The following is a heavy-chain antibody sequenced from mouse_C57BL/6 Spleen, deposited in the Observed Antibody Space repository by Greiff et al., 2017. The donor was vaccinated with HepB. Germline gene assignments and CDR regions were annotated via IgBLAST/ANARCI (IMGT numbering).Heavy chain of an antibody. CDR2: ISSGGDYI. Sequence: EVMLVESGEGLVKPGGSLKLSCAASGFTFSSYAMSWVRQTPEKRLEWVAYISSGGDYIYYADTVKGRFTISRDNARNTLYLQMSSLKSEDTAMYYCTRDGLGRGAMDYWGQGTSVTVSS. CDR1: GFTFSSYA. V-gene: IGHV5-9-1*02. D-gene: IGHD4-1*01. CDR3: TRDGLGRGAMDY. J-gene: IGHJ4*01.